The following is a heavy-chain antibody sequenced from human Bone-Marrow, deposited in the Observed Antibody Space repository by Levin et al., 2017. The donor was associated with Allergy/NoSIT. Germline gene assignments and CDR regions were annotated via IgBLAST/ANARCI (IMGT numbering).Heavy chain of an antibody. CDR1: GVTLSDSY. CDR3: VRDLLNLGTHYYNHGLDV. CDR2: ISSTGLNT. D-gene: IGHD1-14*01. Sequence: SCAVSGVTLSDSYMHWIRQAPGKGLEWVSYISSTGLNTFYSDSVKGRFTISRDDTKNSLHLQMNSLRPDDTAVYYCVRDLLNLGTHYYNHGLDVWGQGTTVIVSS. V-gene: IGHV3-11*01. J-gene: IGHJ6*02.